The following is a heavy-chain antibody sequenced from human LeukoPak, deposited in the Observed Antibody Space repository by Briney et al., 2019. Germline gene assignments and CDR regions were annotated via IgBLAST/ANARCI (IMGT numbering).Heavy chain of an antibody. D-gene: IGHD2-2*02. V-gene: IGHV3-23*01. CDR3: ANSARDIVVVPAAIGGY. Sequence: GGSLRLSCAASGFIFSSYAMSWLRQAPGKGLEWVSAISGSGGSTYYADSVKGRFTISRDNSKNTLYLQMNSLRAEDTAVYYCANSARDIVVVPAAIGGYWGQGTLVTVSS. CDR1: GFIFSSYA. CDR2: ISGSGGST. J-gene: IGHJ4*02.